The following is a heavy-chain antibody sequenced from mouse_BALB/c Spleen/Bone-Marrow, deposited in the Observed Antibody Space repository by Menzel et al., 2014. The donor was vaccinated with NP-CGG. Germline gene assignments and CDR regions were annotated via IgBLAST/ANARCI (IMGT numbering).Heavy chain of an antibody. CDR2: ISNLAYSI. CDR3: ARSYYRSSYAMDY. CDR1: GFTFSDYG. Sequence: EVQLQQSGGGLVQPGGSRKLSCAASGFTFSDYGMAWVRQAPGKGPEWVAFISNLAYSIYYADTVTGRFTISRENAKNTLYLEMSSLRSEDTAMYYCARSYYRSSYAMDYWGQGTSVTVSS. J-gene: IGHJ4*01. D-gene: IGHD2-14*01. V-gene: IGHV5-15*02.